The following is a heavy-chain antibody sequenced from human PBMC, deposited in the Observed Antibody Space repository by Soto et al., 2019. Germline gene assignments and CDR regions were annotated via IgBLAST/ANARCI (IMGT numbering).Heavy chain of an antibody. CDR1: GFTFSSYA. Sequence: QVQLVESGGGVVQPGRSLRLSCAASGFTFSSYAMHWVRQAPGKGLEWVAVISYDGSNKYYADSVKGRFTISRDNSKNTLSLQMNSLRAEDTAVYYCARVVPSHSVGYCISTICYTGGMDVWGQGTTVTVSS. D-gene: IGHD2-2*01. V-gene: IGHV3-30-3*01. J-gene: IGHJ6*02. CDR2: ISYDGSNK. CDR3: ARVVPSHSVGYCISTICYTGGMDV.